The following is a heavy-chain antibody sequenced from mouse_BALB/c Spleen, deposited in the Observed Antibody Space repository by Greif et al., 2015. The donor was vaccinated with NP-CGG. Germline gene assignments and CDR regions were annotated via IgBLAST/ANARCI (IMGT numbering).Heavy chain of an antibody. CDR2: MSNDGSN. D-gene: IGHD1-2*01. CDR1: GYSITSGYY. J-gene: IGHJ3*01. Sequence: EVKLLESGPGLVKPSQSLSLTCSVTGYSITSGYYWNWIRQFPGNNLEWMGYMSNDGSNNYNPSLKNRISITRDTSKNQFFLKLNSVTTEDTATYYCARGGGTTAPFAYWGQGTLVTVSA. V-gene: IGHV3-6*02. CDR3: ARGGGTTAPFAY.